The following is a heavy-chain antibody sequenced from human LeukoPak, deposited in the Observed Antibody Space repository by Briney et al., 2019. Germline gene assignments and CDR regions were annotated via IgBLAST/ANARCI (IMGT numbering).Heavy chain of an antibody. J-gene: IGHJ4*02. CDR2: ISWNSGSI. CDR1: GFTFDDYA. CDR3: AKAYYYDSSGYLDY. D-gene: IGHD3-22*01. V-gene: IGHV3-9*01. Sequence: QAGGSLRLSRAASGFTFDDYAMHWVRQAPGKGLEWVSGISWNSGSIGYADSVKGRFTISRDNAKNSLYLQMDSLRAEDTALYYCAKAYYYDSSGYLDYWGQGTLVTVSS.